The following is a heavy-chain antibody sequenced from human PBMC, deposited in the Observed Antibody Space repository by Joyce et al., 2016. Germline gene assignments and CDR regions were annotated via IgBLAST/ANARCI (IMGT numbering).Heavy chain of an antibody. V-gene: IGHV3-48*01. Sequence: DVQLAQSGGGLIQPGGSLRLSCAAAGFIFRKYGINWVRQAPGKGQEWVSDSGSSVNVKQYADSVGDGFTLDRDTGKNTRYLEMNSQRVDDTDVDYWAREGRSSGGDCWGQRSLITVSS. D-gene: IGHD6-19*01. CDR3: AREGRSSGGDC. CDR2: SGSSVNVK. J-gene: IGHJ4*02. CDR1: GFIFRKYG.